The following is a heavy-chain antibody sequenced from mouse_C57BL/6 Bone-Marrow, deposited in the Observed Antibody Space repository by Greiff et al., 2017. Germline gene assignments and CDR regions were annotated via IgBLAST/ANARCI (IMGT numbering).Heavy chain of an antibody. D-gene: IGHD2-4*01. CDR1: GYTFTSYG. V-gene: IGHV1-81*01. J-gene: IGHJ4*01. CDR3: ARKGIYYEDY. Sequence: QVHVKQSGAELARPGASVKLSCKASGYTFTSYGISWVKQRTGQGLEWIGEIYPRSGNTYYNEKFKGKATLTADKSSSTAYMELRSLTSEDSAVYFCARKGIYYEDYWGQGTSVTVSS. CDR2: IYPRSGNT.